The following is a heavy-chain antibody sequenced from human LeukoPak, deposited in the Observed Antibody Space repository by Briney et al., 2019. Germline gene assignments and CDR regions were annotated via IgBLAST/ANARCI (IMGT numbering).Heavy chain of an antibody. Sequence: PSQTLSLTCTVSGGSISSGRYYWGWIRQPPGKGLEWIGNIFYSGSTYYSPSLRSRVTISLDTSRNHSLKLNSVTAADTAVYYCAKSNGYGLVDIWGQGTMVTVSS. CDR1: GGSISSGRYY. J-gene: IGHJ3*02. V-gene: IGHV4-39*07. CDR2: IFYSGST. CDR3: AKSNGYGLVDI. D-gene: IGHD3-10*01.